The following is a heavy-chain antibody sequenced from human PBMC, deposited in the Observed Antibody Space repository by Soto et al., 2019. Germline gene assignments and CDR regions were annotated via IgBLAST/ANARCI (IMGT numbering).Heavy chain of an antibody. CDR3: ARVRYCSSTSCSRYYYYMDV. V-gene: IGHV4-31*03. Sequence: SETLSLTCTVSGGSISSGGYYWSWIRQHPGKGLEWIGYIYYSGSTYYNPSLKSRVTISVDTSKNQFSLKLSSVTAADTAVYYCARVRYCSSTSCSRYYYYMDVWGKGTTVTVSS. J-gene: IGHJ6*03. CDR2: IYYSGST. D-gene: IGHD2-2*01. CDR1: GGSISSGGYY.